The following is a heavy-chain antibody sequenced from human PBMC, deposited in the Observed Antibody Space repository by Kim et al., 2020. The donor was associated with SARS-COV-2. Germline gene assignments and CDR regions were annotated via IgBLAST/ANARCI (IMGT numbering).Heavy chain of an antibody. Sequence: ASVKVSCKASGYTFTSYAMHWVRQAPGQRLEWMGWINADNGNTKYSQKFQGRVTITRDTSANTAYMELSSLRSEDTAVYYCARVPLISWYAFYFDYWGQGTLVTVSS. V-gene: IGHV1-3*01. CDR3: ARVPLISWYAFYFDY. CDR2: INADNGNT. J-gene: IGHJ4*02. CDR1: GYTFTSYA. D-gene: IGHD6-13*01.